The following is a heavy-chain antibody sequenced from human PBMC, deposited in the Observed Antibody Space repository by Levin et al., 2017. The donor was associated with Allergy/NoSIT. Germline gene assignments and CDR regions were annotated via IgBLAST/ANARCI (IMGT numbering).Heavy chain of an antibody. J-gene: IGHJ4*02. Sequence: GGSLRLSCAASGFTFDDYGMSWVRQAPGKGLEWVSGLNWNGGSTDYADSVRGRFIISRDNSKNSLFLQMNSLRAEDTALYYCARNGNGGDDYGDYPLFDYWGQGTLVTVSS. CDR3: ARNGNGGDDYGDYPLFDY. D-gene: IGHD4-17*01. V-gene: IGHV3-20*04. CDR1: GFTFDDYG. CDR2: LNWNGGST.